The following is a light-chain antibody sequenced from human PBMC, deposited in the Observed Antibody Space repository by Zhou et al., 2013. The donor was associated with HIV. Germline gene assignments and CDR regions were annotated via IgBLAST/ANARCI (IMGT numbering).Light chain of an antibody. CDR1: QTISVW. J-gene: IGKJ5*01. CDR3: QKYSSVPIT. V-gene: IGKV1-27*01. CDR2: AAS. Sequence: DIQMTQSPSTLSASVGDRVIISCRASQTISVWVAWYQQKPGTVPKLLIYAASTLQSGVPSRFSGGGSGTDFTLTISSLQPEDVATYYCQKYSSVPITFGQGTRLEIK.